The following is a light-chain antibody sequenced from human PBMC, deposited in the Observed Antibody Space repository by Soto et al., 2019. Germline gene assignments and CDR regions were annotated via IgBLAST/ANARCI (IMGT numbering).Light chain of an antibody. Sequence: QSALTQPASVSGSPGQSITISCTGTSSDVGGYNYVSWYQQHPGKAPKLMIYEVSDRPSGVSNRFSGSKSGNTASLSISGLQAEDEADYYCSSYTGSSTFYVFGTGTQLTVL. CDR1: SSDVGGYNY. V-gene: IGLV2-14*01. CDR3: SSYTGSSTFYV. J-gene: IGLJ1*01. CDR2: EVS.